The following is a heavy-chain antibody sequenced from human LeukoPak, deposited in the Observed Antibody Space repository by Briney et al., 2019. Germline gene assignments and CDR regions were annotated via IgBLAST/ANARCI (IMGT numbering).Heavy chain of an antibody. CDR3: ARVYDSSGYYWYGFDI. CDR1: GYNFTSYW. CDR2: IYPGDSDT. Sequence: GESLKISCKGFGYNFTSYWIDWVRQMPGKGLEWMGIIYPGDSDTIYSPSLQGQVTISADKSINTAYLQWSSLKASDTAMYYCARVYDSSGYYWYGFDIWGQGTMVTVSS. D-gene: IGHD3-22*01. J-gene: IGHJ3*02. V-gene: IGHV5-51*01.